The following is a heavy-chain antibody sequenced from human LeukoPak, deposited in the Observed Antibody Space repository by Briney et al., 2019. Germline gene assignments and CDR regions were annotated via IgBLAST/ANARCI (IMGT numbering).Heavy chain of an antibody. CDR1: GFTFSSYW. J-gene: IGHJ5*02. D-gene: IGHD6-19*01. Sequence: PGGSLRLSCAASGFTFSSYWMSWVRQAPGKGLEWVANIKQDGSEKYYVDSVKGRFTISRDNAKNSLYLQMNSLRAEVTAVYYCARDRASGWYYWFDPWGQGTLVTVSS. CDR2: IKQDGSEK. CDR3: ARDRASGWYYWFDP. V-gene: IGHV3-7*01.